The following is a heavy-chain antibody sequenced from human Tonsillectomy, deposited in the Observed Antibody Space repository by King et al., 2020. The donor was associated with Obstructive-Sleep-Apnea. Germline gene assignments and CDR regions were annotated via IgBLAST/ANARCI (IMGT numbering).Heavy chain of an antibody. J-gene: IGHJ3*02. V-gene: IGHV4-59*01. Sequence: QLQESGPGLVKPSETLSLTCTVSGGSISSYSWTLIRQPPGKGLYWIGYIYNTGSTNYNPSLKSRVTISIDTSKNQFSLKLSPVTAEDTAVYYCSRVWSTVVTNDAFDIWGQGTMVTVSS. CDR3: SRVWSTVVTNDAFDI. CDR2: IYNTGST. D-gene: IGHD4-23*01. CDR1: GGSISSYS.